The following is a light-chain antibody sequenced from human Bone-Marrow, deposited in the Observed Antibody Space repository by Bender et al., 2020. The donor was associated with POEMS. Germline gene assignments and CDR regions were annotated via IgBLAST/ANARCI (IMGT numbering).Light chain of an antibody. CDR3: AAWEDSLNGWV. V-gene: IGLV2-14*02. CDR2: EVT. CDR1: SSDVGNYNL. J-gene: IGLJ3*02. Sequence: QSALSQPASVSGSPGQSITVSCTGTSSDVGNYNLVSWYQHHPGRAPKLIISEVTKRPSGVSNRFSGSKSGTSASLAISGLQSEDEADYYCAAWEDSLNGWVFGGGTKLTVL.